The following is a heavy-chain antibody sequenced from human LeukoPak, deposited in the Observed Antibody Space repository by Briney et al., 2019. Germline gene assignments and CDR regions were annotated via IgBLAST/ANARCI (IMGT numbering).Heavy chain of an antibody. CDR1: GDSITTYY. CDR2: IYYSGVT. CDR3: ARYCSSTSCYASDAFDI. Sequence: SETLSLTCTVSGDSITTYYWSWIRQPPGKGLEYIGYIYYSGVTNYQPSLKSRVTMSLDTSKNQFSLKLSSVTAADTAVYYCARYCSSTSCYASDAFDIWGQGTMVTVSS. V-gene: IGHV4-59*08. J-gene: IGHJ3*02. D-gene: IGHD2-2*01.